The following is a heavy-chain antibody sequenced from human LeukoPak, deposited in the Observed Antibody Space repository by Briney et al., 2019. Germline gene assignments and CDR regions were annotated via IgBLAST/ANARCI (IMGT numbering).Heavy chain of an antibody. CDR2: FDPEDGET. CDR1: GYTLTELS. CDR3: ARDGNWFDP. J-gene: IGHJ5*02. Sequence: ASVKVSCKVSGYTLTELSMHWVRQAPGKGLEWMGGFDPEDGETIYAQKFQGRVTMITDTSTSTAYMELRSLRSDDTAVYYCARDGNWFDPWGQGTLVTVSS. V-gene: IGHV1-24*01.